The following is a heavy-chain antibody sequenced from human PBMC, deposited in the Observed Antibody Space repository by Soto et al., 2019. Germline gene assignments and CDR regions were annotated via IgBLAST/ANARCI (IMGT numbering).Heavy chain of an antibody. CDR1: GGSISSSNYH. Sequence: LSLTCTVSGGSISSSNYHWGWIRQPPGKGLEWIGSIYYSGSTYYNPSLKSRVTISVDTSKNQFSLKLSSVTAADTAVYYCASPGIAVAASYYHHYRLAVWGQGTTVTVSS. J-gene: IGHJ6*02. V-gene: IGHV4-39*01. CDR3: ASPGIAVAASYYHHYRLAV. D-gene: IGHD6-19*01. CDR2: IYYSGST.